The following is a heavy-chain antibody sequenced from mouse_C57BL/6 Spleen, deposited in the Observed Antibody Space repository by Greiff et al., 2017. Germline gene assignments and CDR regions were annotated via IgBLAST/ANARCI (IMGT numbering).Heavy chain of an antibody. CDR3: ARIGYDY. Sequence: EVQRVESGGGLVKPGGSLKLSCAASGFTFSSYTMSWVRQTPEKRLEWVATISGGGGNTYYPDSVKGRFTISRDNAKNTLYLQMSSLGSEDTALYYCARIGYDYWGQGTLVTVSA. V-gene: IGHV5-9*01. D-gene: IGHD6-5*01. CDR1: GFTFSSYT. CDR2: ISGGGGNT. J-gene: IGHJ3*01.